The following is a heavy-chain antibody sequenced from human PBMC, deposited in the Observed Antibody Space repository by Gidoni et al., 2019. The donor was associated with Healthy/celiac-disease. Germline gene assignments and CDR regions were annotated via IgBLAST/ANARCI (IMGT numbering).Heavy chain of an antibody. CDR1: GFTFTSSA. D-gene: IGHD1-1*01. V-gene: IGHV1-58*01. J-gene: IGHJ4*02. Sequence: MQLVQSGHEVKKPGTSVKFSCKASGFTFTSSAVQWGRQARGQRLEWIGWIVVGSGNTNYAQKFQERVTITRDMSTSTAYMELSSLRSEDTAVYYCAAGTGTTLSYWGQGTLVTVSS. CDR2: IVVGSGNT. CDR3: AAGTGTTLSY.